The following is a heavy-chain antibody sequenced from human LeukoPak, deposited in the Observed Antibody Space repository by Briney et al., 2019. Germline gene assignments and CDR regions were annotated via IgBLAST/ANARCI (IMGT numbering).Heavy chain of an antibody. D-gene: IGHD2-8*01. CDR2: ISGSGDTT. Sequence: GRSLRLSCAASGFTFSRYAMSWARQAPGKGLEWVSGISGSGDTTYYADPVKGRFTISRDNSKNTLYLQMNSLRAEDTAVYYCAKDFGDCSNGVCYGKPFDYWGQGTLVTASS. CDR3: AKDFGDCSNGVCYGKPFDY. V-gene: IGHV3-23*01. CDR1: GFTFSRYA. J-gene: IGHJ4*02.